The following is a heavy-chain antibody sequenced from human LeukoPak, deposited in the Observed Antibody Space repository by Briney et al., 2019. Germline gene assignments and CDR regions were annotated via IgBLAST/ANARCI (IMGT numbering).Heavy chain of an antibody. Sequence: GGSLRLSCAASGFTFSSYGMHWVRQAPGKGLEWVAVIWYDGSSKYYADSVKGRFTISRDNSKNTLYLQMNSLRAEDTAVYYCAKDLSYDSSGYAFDYWGQGTLVTVSS. CDR3: AKDLSYDSSGYAFDY. V-gene: IGHV3-33*06. CDR2: IWYDGSSK. J-gene: IGHJ4*02. D-gene: IGHD3-22*01. CDR1: GFTFSSYG.